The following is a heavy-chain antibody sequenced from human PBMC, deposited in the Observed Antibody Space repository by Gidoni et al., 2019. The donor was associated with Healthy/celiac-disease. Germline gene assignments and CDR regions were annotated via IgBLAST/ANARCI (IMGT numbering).Heavy chain of an antibody. V-gene: IGHV3-30*18. CDR3: AKDNDSGSYKYYYYGMDV. J-gene: IGHJ6*02. CDR1: GFTFRRCG. Sequence: QVQLVESGGGVVQPGRSLRLPCAASGFTFRRCGMHWVRQAPGKGLGWVAVISYDGSNKYYADSVKGRFTISRDNSKNTLYLQMNSLRAEDTAVYYCAKDNDSGSYKYYYYGMDVWGQGTTVTVSS. CDR2: ISYDGSNK. D-gene: IGHD1-26*01.